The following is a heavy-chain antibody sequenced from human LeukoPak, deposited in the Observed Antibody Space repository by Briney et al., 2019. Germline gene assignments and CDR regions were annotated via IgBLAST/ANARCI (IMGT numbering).Heavy chain of an antibody. CDR1: GFTFSSHE. CDR3: ARDSRDYDSSASNWLDP. V-gene: IGHV3-48*03. Sequence: GGSLRLSCAASGFTFSSHEMNWVRQAPGKGLEWVSYISSSGSTIYYTDSVKGRFTISRDNARNSLYLQMNSLRAEDTALYYCARDSRDYDSSASNWLDPWGQGTLVTVSS. J-gene: IGHJ5*02. D-gene: IGHD3-22*01. CDR2: ISSSGSTI.